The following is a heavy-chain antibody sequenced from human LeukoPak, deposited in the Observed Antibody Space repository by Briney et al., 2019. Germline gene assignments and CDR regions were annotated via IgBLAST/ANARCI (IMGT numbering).Heavy chain of an antibody. Sequence: GGSLRLSCAASGFTSSSYWMHWVRQVPGKGLVWVSRISGDGTARNYADSVKGRFTISRDDAKNTVDLQMNSLRAEDTAVYYCARVGLHCSGGSCYDYWGQGTLVTVSS. D-gene: IGHD2-15*01. J-gene: IGHJ4*02. CDR2: ISGDGTAR. CDR3: ARVGLHCSGGSCYDY. CDR1: GFTSSSYW. V-gene: IGHV3-74*01.